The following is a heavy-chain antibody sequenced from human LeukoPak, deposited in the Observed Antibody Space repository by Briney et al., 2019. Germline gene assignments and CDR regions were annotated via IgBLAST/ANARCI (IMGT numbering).Heavy chain of an antibody. CDR3: AKAPTARTADLRYYYYGMDV. V-gene: IGHV3-23*01. D-gene: IGHD7-27*01. J-gene: IGHJ6*02. CDR1: GFTFTNYA. CDR2: ISESGGST. Sequence: GGSLRLSCAASGFTFTNYAMSWVRQAPAKGPEWVSGISESGGSTYYADSVKDRFTISRDNSKNTLYLQMNSLRAEDTAVYYCAKAPTARTADLRYYYYGMDVWGQGTTVTVSS.